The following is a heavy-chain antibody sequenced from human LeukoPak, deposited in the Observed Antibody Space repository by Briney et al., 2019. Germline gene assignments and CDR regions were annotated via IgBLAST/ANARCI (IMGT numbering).Heavy chain of an antibody. CDR3: AKGSCSGGSCYYLDY. CDR2: ISWNSDSI. Sequence: GGSLRLSCAASGFTFDDYAMHWVRQAPGKGLEWVSGISWNSDSIGYADSVKGRFTISRDNARNSLYLQMNSLRAEDTALYYCAKGSCSGGSCYYLDYWGQATLVTVSS. D-gene: IGHD2-15*01. CDR1: GFTFDDYA. J-gene: IGHJ4*02. V-gene: IGHV3-9*01.